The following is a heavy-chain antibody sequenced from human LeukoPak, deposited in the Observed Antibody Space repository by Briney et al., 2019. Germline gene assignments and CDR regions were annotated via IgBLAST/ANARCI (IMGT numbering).Heavy chain of an antibody. D-gene: IGHD6-13*01. Sequence: AGGSLRLSCAASGFTFSSYWMSWVRQAPGKGPEWVANINQGGSDKYYVDSVKGRFTVSRDNAKNSLYLQMNSLRAEDTAVYYCAKAWGIPYTPLDYWGQGTLVTVSS. CDR3: AKAWGIPYTPLDY. V-gene: IGHV3-7*03. CDR2: INQGGSDK. J-gene: IGHJ4*02. CDR1: GFTFSSYW.